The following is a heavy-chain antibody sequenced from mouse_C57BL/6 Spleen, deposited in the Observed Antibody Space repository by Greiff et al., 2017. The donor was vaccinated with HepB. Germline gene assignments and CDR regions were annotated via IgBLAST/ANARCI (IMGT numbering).Heavy chain of an antibody. D-gene: IGHD2-12*01. CDR1: GFSLTSYG. CDR2: IWSGGST. Sequence: VQLQQSGPGLVQPSQRLSITCTVSGFSLTSYGVHWVRQSPGKGLEWLGVIWSGGSTDYNAAFISRLSISKDNSKSQVFFKMNSLQADDTAIYYCARNYEDSFDVWGTGTTVTVSS. CDR3: ARNYEDSFDV. V-gene: IGHV2-2*01. J-gene: IGHJ1*03.